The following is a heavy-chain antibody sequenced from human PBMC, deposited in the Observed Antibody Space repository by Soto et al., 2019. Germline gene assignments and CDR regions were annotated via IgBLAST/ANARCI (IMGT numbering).Heavy chain of an antibody. J-gene: IGHJ4*02. CDR2: ISYDDTYK. Sequence: ESGGGVVQPGRSLRLSCAASGFTCDNYGMLWFRQAPGKGLEWVALISYDDTYKYYTDSVMVRFTISRENYKNIMFLQMNSLKADYMAVYYYAGGDYGDSIDYWGQGTLVTVSS. CDR3: AGGDYGDSIDY. D-gene: IGHD4-17*01. CDR1: GFTCDNYG. V-gene: IGHV3-33*01.